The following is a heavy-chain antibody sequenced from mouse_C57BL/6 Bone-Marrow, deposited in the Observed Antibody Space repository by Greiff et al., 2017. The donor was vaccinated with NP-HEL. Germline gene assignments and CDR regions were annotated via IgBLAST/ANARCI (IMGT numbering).Heavy chain of an antibody. CDR1: GYTFTSYW. Sequence: QVQLQHPGAELVRPGSSVKLSCKASGYTFTSYWMHWVKQRPIQGLEWIGNIDPSDSETHYNQKFKDKATLTVDKSSSTAYMQLSSLTSEDSAVYYCAREGDDYDGPWFAYWGQGTLVTVSA. V-gene: IGHV1-52*01. D-gene: IGHD2-4*01. J-gene: IGHJ3*01. CDR2: IDPSDSET. CDR3: AREGDDYDGPWFAY.